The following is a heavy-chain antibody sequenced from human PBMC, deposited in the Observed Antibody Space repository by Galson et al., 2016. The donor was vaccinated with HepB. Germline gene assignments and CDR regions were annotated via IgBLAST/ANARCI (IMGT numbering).Heavy chain of an antibody. CDR3: ARENFWKLDQ. Sequence: SLRLSCAASGFSFSRYWMAWVRQAPGKGLEWVGNIRADGTANDYVGSVKGRFTISRDNAQKSLFLQMTSLRVDDTAVYYCARENFWKLDQWGQGTLVTVSS. CDR2: IRADGTAN. D-gene: IGHD3-3*01. CDR1: GFSFSRYW. V-gene: IGHV3-7*03. J-gene: IGHJ5*02.